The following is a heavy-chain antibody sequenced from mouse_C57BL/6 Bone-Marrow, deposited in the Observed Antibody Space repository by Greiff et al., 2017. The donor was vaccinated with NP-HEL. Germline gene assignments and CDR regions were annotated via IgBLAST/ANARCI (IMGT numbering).Heavy chain of an antibody. J-gene: IGHJ4*01. CDR2: ISNGGGST. Sequence: EVQLVESGGGLVQPGGSLKLSCAASGFTFSDYYMYWVRQTPEKRLEWVAYISNGGGSTYYPDTVKGRFTISRDNAKNTLYLQMSRLKSEDTAMYYCARQGGSSYYYAMDYWGQGTSVTVSS. CDR3: ARQGGSSYYYAMDY. D-gene: IGHD1-1*01. V-gene: IGHV5-12*01. CDR1: GFTFSDYY.